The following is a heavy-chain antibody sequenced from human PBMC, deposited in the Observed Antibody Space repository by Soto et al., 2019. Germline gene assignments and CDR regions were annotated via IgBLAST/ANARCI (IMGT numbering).Heavy chain of an antibody. CDR3: ASIETATRFGVVITFDY. Sequence: PSETLSLTCTVSGGPISSSSYYWGWIRQPPGKGLEWIGSIYYSGSTYYNPSLKSRVTISVDTSKNQFSLKLSSVTAADTAVYYCASIETATRFGVVITFDYWGQGTLVTVSS. V-gene: IGHV4-39*01. CDR1: GGPISSSSYY. D-gene: IGHD3-3*01. J-gene: IGHJ4*02. CDR2: IYYSGST.